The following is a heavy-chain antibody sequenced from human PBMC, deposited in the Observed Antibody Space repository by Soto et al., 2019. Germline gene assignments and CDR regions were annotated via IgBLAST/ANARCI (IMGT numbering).Heavy chain of an antibody. CDR2: IYYSGST. CDR1: GGSISSGGYY. J-gene: IGHJ4*02. V-gene: IGHV4-31*03. D-gene: IGHD3-10*01. CDR3: ARARGITMVRGIIITSYYFDY. Sequence: PSETLSLTCTVSGGSISSGGYYWSWIRQHPGKGLEWIGYIYYSGSTYYNPSLKSRVTISVDTSKNQFSLKLSSVTAADTAVFYCARARGITMVRGIIITSYYFDYWGQGALVTVSS.